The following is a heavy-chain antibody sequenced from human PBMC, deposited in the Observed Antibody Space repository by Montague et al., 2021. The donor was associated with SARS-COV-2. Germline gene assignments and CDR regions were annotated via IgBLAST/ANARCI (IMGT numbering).Heavy chain of an antibody. Sequence: SETLSLTCTGSGGSVSSRSDYWGWIRQPPGKGLEWIGSIYYSGSTHYNPSLKSRVTISVDTSKNQFSLKLSSLTAADTAVYYCARRGDYGGPRFDYWGQGTLVSVSS. J-gene: IGHJ4*02. V-gene: IGHV4-39*01. CDR3: ARRGDYGGPRFDY. CDR2: IYYSGST. CDR1: GGSVSSRSDY. D-gene: IGHD4-23*01.